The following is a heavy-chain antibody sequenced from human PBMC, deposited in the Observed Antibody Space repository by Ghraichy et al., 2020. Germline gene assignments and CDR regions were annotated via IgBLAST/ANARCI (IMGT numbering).Heavy chain of an antibody. CDR3: ALESGYSSSWLY. V-gene: IGHV4-59*01. J-gene: IGHJ4*02. D-gene: IGHD6-13*01. CDR1: GGSISSYY. Sequence: SETLSLTCTVSGGSISSYYWSWIRQPPGKGLEWIGYIYYSGGTNYNPSLESRVTISLDTSKNQFSLKLSSMTASDTAVYYCALESGYSSSWLYWGQGTLVTVSS. CDR2: IYYSGGT.